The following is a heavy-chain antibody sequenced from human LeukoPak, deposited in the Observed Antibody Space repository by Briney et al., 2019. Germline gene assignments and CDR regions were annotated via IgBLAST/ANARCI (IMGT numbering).Heavy chain of an antibody. J-gene: IGHJ6*03. D-gene: IGHD3-22*01. V-gene: IGHV3-20*04. Sequence: GGSLRLSCAASGFTFDDYGMSWVRQAPGKGLEWVSGINWNGGSTGYADSVKGRFTISRDNAKNSLYLQMNSLRAEDTALYYCARVSGDRYYYDSSGRALGYYYMDVWGKGTTVTVSS. CDR3: ARVSGDRYYYDSSGRALGYYYMDV. CDR2: INWNGGST. CDR1: GFTFDDYG.